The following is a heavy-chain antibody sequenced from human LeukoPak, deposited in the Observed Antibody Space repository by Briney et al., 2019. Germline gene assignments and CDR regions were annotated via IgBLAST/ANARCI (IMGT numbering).Heavy chain of an antibody. CDR2: IKEDGSAQ. Sequence: GGSLRLSCAASGFTFSSYGMHWVRQAPGKGLEWVANIKEDGSAQYYADSVKGRFTISRDNTKNSLYLQMNSLTAEDTAMYYCAKDGDGYHNWGQGALVTVSS. CDR3: AKDGDGYHN. V-gene: IGHV3-7*01. CDR1: GFTFSSYG. D-gene: IGHD3-9*01. J-gene: IGHJ4*02.